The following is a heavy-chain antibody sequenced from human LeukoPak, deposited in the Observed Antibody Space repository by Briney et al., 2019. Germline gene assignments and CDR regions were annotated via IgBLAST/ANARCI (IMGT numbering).Heavy chain of an antibody. CDR2: FYYSGST. V-gene: IGHV4-39*07. J-gene: IGHJ6*03. CDR3: AREGCGDSLGYYYMDV. CDR1: GGSISSSSYY. D-gene: IGHD4-17*01. Sequence: PSETLSLTCTVSGGSISSSSYYWGWIRQPPGKGLEWIGSFYYSGSTYYNPSLKSRVTMSVDTSKNQFSLKLSSVTAADTAVYYCAREGCGDSLGYYYMDVWGKGTTVTVSS.